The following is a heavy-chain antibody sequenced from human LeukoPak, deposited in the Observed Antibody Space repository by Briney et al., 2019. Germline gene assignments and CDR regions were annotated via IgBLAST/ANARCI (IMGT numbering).Heavy chain of an antibody. Sequence: SETLSLTCTVSGGSISSGSYYWRWIRQPAGKGLEWIGRIYTSGSTNYNPSLKSRVTISVDTSKNQFSLKLSSVTAADTAVYYCARDGYVATGFDYWGQGTLVTVSS. V-gene: IGHV4-61*02. D-gene: IGHD1-14*01. CDR2: IYTSGST. CDR1: GGSISSGSYY. J-gene: IGHJ4*02. CDR3: ARDGYVATGFDY.